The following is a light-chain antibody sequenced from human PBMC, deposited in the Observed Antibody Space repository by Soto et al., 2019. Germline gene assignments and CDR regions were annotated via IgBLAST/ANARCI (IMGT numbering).Light chain of an antibody. CDR1: SSNIGTTYD. J-gene: IGLJ2*01. CDR3: QSFDSSLSASI. CDR2: DNT. Sequence: QPVLTQPPSVSGAPGQRVTISCTGNSSNIGTTYDVHWYRHLPGAAPKLLIYDNTNRPSGVPDRFSGSKSGTSASLAITGLQAEDEAYYYCQSFDSSLSASIFGGGTQLTVL. V-gene: IGLV1-40*01.